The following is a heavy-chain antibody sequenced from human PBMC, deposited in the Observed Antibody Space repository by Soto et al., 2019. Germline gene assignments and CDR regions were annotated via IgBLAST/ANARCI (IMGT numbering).Heavy chain of an antibody. CDR1: GFTFSSYG. CDR2: IWYDGSNN. CDR3: ARDRYSSGWYDLDY. Sequence: QVQLVESGGDVVQPGRSLRLSCAASGFTFSSYGMHWVRQAPGKGLEWVAVIWYDGSNNYYADSVKGRFTISRDNSENTLYLQLNSLRAEDTAVYYCARDRYSSGWYDLDYWGQGTLVNVSS. D-gene: IGHD6-19*01. J-gene: IGHJ4*02. V-gene: IGHV3-33*01.